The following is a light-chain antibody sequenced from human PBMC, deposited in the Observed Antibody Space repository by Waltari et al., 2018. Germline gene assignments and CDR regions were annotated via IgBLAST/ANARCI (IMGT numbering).Light chain of an antibody. CDR3: NSYAGSSSWV. CDR2: DVS. J-gene: IGLJ3*02. Sequence: QSALTQPASVSGSPGQSFTISCTGTSSDVGFYNYVSWYQQHPGKAPKLMIYDVSERPSGVSNRFSGSKSGNTASLTISGLQAEDEAYYYCNSYAGSSSWVFGGGTKLTVL. CDR1: SSDVGFYNY. V-gene: IGLV2-14*01.